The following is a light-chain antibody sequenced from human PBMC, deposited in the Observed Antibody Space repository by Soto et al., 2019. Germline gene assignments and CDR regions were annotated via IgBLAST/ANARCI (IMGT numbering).Light chain of an antibody. V-gene: IGKV1-39*01. Sequence: DIQMTQSPSSLSASVGDRVTITCRASQNINIYLNWYQQKPGQSPRLLIYTASILQTGVPSGFSGSGSGTDFTLTISSLQTEDSATYYCQQPQSFPLTFGGGTKVEIK. CDR2: TAS. CDR1: QNINIY. J-gene: IGKJ4*01. CDR3: QQPQSFPLT.